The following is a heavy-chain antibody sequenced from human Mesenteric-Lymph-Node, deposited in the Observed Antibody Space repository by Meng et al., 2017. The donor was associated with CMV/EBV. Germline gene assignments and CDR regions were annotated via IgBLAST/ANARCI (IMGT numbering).Heavy chain of an antibody. CDR1: GFTFSSYA. V-gene: IGHV3-23*03. CDR2: IYSGDSRT. D-gene: IGHD2-2*01. J-gene: IGHJ4*02. CDR3: AKRGVPAAWVDS. Sequence: GGSLRLSCAASGFTFSSYAMSWVRQAPGKGLEWVSVIYSGDSRTYYADSVKGRFTISRDNSKGTLYLQMNSLRGEDTAVYYCAKRGVPAAWVDSWGQGTLVTVSS.